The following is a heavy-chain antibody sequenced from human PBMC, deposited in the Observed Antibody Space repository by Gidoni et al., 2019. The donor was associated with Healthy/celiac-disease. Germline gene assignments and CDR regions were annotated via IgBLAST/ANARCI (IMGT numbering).Heavy chain of an antibody. D-gene: IGHD6-13*01. V-gene: IGHV3-66*02. CDR2: IYSGGST. Sequence: EVQLVESGGGLVQPGGSLRLSCAASGFTVSSNYMSWVRQAPGKGLEWVSVIYSGGSTYYADSVKGRFTISRDNSKNTLYLQMNSLRAEDTAVYYCARGNSKGHLSGMDVWGQGTTVTVSS. CDR3: ARGNSKGHLSGMDV. CDR1: GFTVSSNY. J-gene: IGHJ6*02.